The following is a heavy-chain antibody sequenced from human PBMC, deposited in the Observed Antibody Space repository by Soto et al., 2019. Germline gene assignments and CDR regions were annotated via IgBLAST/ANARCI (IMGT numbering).Heavy chain of an antibody. Sequence: GGSLRLSCAASGFTFSSYGMHWVRQAPGKGLEWVAVIWYDGSNKYYADSVKGRFTISRDNSKNTLYLQMNSLRAEDTAVYYCARGLGYCTNGVCLHYGMDVWGQGTTVTVSS. CDR2: IWYDGSNK. J-gene: IGHJ6*02. CDR3: ARGLGYCTNGVCLHYGMDV. CDR1: GFTFSSYG. D-gene: IGHD2-8*01. V-gene: IGHV3-33*01.